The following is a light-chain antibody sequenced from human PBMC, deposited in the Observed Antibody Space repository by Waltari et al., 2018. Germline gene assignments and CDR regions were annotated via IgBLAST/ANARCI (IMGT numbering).Light chain of an antibody. Sequence: EIVLTQSPATLSLSPGERATLSCRASHSVSSYLAWYQQKPAQAPRLLIYDASHGATGIPARFRRSGAGTDFTLTLSSLGPEDVAVYDCQPSSNWPRTFGQGTKVEI. V-gene: IGKV3-11*01. CDR2: DAS. CDR3: QPSSNWPRT. CDR1: HSVSSY. J-gene: IGKJ1*01.